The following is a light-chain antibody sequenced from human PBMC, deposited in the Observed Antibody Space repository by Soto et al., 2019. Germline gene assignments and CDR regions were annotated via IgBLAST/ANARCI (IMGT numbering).Light chain of an antibody. V-gene: IGLV1-44*01. Sequence: QPVLTQPPSASGTPGQRVTISCSGSSSNIGRNTVHWYQQLPGTAPKLLIYSNNQRPSGVPDRFSGSKSGTSASLAISGLQSEDEADYYCAAWDDSLNGWVFGGGTKLTVL. CDR2: SNN. J-gene: IGLJ3*02. CDR3: AAWDDSLNGWV. CDR1: SSNIGRNT.